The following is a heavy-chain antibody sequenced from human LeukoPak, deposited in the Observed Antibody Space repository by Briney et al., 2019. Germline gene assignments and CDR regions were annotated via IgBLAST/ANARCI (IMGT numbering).Heavy chain of an antibody. D-gene: IGHD1/OR15-1a*01. Sequence: ASVKVSCKASGYTFTSYAMHWVRQAPGQRLEWMGWINAGNGNTKYSQEFQGRVTITADKSTSTAYMELSSLRSEDTAVYYCARGKPGTRPENPYNWFDPWGQGTLVTVSS. CDR1: GYTFTSYA. CDR2: INAGNGNT. J-gene: IGHJ5*02. V-gene: IGHV1-3*03. CDR3: ARGKPGTRPENPYNWFDP.